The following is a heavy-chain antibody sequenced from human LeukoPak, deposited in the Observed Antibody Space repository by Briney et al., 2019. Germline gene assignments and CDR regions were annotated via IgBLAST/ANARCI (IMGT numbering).Heavy chain of an antibody. J-gene: IGHJ4*02. CDR2: IRFDGSEK. Sequence: GGSLRLSCAASGFTFSTSVMHWVRQAPGKGLEWLSFIRFDGSEKYYADSVKARFSISRDNSMNTLYLQMNSLRPEDTAVYYCAKKTGLDYWGQGTLVTVSS. V-gene: IGHV3-30*02. CDR1: GFTFSTSV. CDR3: AKKTGLDY.